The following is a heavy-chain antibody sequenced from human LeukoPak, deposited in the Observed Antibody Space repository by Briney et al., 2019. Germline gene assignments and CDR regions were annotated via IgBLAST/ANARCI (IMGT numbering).Heavy chain of an antibody. CDR2: ISSSSSTI. Sequence: GGSLRLSCAASGFTFSSYSMNWVRQAPGKGLEWVSYISSSSSTIYYAASVKGRFTISRDNAKNSLHLQMNSLRAEDTAVYYCARGCGSSWYGGWGQGTLVTVSS. CDR1: GFTFSSYS. D-gene: IGHD6-13*01. J-gene: IGHJ1*01. V-gene: IGHV3-48*04. CDR3: ARGCGSSWYGG.